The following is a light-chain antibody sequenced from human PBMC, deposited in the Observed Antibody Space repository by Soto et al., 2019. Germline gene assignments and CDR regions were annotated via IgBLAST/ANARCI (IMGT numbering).Light chain of an antibody. J-gene: IGKJ5*01. CDR2: YAS. Sequence: EIMMTQSPATLSVSPGETATLSCRASQSVSNNLAWYQQKPGQAPRLLIYYASTRATDIPARFSGSGSGTEFTLTISSLQSEDFALYYCQQYNNWPTITFGQGTRLEIK. CDR3: QQYNNWPTIT. V-gene: IGKV3-15*01. CDR1: QSVSNN.